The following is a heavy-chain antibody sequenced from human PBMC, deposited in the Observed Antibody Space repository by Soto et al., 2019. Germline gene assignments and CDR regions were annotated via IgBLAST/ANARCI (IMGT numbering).Heavy chain of an antibody. Sequence: PGESLKISCKCSGYRFTSYWIGWVRQMPGKGLEWMGIIYPGDSDTRYSPSFQGQVTISADKSISTAYLQWSSLKASDTAMYYCARQGGPNLYYYYYMDVWGKGTTVTVSS. CDR2: IYPGDSDT. CDR1: GYRFTSYW. D-gene: IGHD1-26*01. J-gene: IGHJ6*03. CDR3: ARQGGPNLYYYYYMDV. V-gene: IGHV5-51*01.